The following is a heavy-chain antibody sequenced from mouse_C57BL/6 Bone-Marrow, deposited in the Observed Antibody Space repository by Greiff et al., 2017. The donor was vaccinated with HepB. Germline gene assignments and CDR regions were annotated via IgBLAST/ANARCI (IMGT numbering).Heavy chain of an antibody. Sequence: EVQLQESGPGLVKPSQSLSLTCSVTGYSITSCYYWNWIRQVPGNNLEWIGYISYDGSNNYNPTLKNRISITRDTSKNQLFLKLNSVTTEDTATYYCARERLYLYAMDYWGQGTSVTVSS. D-gene: IGHD5-1*01. CDR3: ARERLYLYAMDY. J-gene: IGHJ4*01. V-gene: IGHV3-6*01. CDR2: ISYDGSN. CDR1: GYSITSCYY.